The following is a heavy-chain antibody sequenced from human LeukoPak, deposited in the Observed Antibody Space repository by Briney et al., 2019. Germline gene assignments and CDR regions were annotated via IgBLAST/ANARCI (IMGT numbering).Heavy chain of an antibody. CDR1: GYTFTSYG. J-gene: IGHJ1*01. CDR2: ISAYNGNT. Sequence: ASVKVSCKASGYTFTSYGISWVRQAPGQGLEWMGLISAYNGNTNYAQKLQGRVTMTTDTSTSTAYMELRSLRSDDTAVYYCARDVLDYGDYGYFQHWGKGTVVTVSS. CDR3: ARDVLDYGDYGYFQH. V-gene: IGHV1-18*01. D-gene: IGHD4-17*01.